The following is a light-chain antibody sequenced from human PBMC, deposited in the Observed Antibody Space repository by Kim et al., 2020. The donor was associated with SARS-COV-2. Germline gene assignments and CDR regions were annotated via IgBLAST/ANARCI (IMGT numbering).Light chain of an antibody. J-gene: IGLJ3*02. V-gene: IGLV1-40*03. CDR1: SSNIGAEFD. Sequence: QRVTISCTGTSSNIGAEFDVHWYQHRPGTAPKLLIFANNNRPSGVSDRLSASKSGASASLVITGLRADDEADYYCQSYDTSLSGWVFGGGTQLTVL. CDR2: ANN. CDR3: QSYDTSLSGWV.